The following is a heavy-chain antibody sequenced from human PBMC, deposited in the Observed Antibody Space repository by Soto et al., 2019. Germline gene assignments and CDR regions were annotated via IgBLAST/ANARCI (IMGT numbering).Heavy chain of an antibody. CDR2: ISGSGGST. CDR3: AKDLRAGTNGEKLPDYYYGMDV. V-gene: IGHV3-23*01. Sequence: EVQLLESGGGLVQPGGSLRLSCAASGFTFSSYAMSWVRQAPGKGLEWVSAISGSGGSTYYADSVKGRFTISRDNSKNTLYLQMNSLRAEDTAVYYCAKDLRAGTNGEKLPDYYYGMDVWGQGTTVTVSS. D-gene: IGHD2-8*01. CDR1: GFTFSSYA. J-gene: IGHJ6*02.